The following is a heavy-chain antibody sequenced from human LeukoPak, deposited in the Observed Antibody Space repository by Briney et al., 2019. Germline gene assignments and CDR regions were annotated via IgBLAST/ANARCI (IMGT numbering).Heavy chain of an antibody. Sequence: GGSLRLSCAASGFTVSSNYMSWVRQAPGKGLEWVSVIYSGGSTYYADYVKGRFTISRDNSKNTLFLQMNSLRAEDTAKYFCTKARGYGYGPDYWGQGTLVTVSS. CDR1: GFTVSSNY. J-gene: IGHJ4*02. D-gene: IGHD5-12*01. CDR3: TKARGYGYGPDY. CDR2: IYSGGST. V-gene: IGHV3-53*01.